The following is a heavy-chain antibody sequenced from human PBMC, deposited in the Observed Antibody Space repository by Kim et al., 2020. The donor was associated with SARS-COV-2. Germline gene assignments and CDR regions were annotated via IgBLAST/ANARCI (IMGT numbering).Heavy chain of an antibody. D-gene: IGHD3-3*01. J-gene: IGHJ4*02. Sequence: GGSLRLSCAASGFTFNNYWMHWVRQTPGMGLQWVSRISSGGDSTTYADSVRGRFTISRDNARSTLFLQMNSLRVGDTAVYYCARGRGDDYWTVPVAFWGQGTLVTVSS. CDR2: ISSGGDST. CDR3: ARGRGDDYWTVPVAF. V-gene: IGHV3-74*03. CDR1: GFTFNNYW.